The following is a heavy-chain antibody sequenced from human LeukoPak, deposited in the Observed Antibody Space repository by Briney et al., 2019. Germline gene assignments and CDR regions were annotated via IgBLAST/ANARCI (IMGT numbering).Heavy chain of an antibody. CDR1: GFTFSNYW. CDR2: IRTDGDT. Sequence: GGSLRLSCAASGFTFSNYWMHWVRQAPDKGLMWVSRIRTDGDTSYADSVRGRFTISRDNSKNTLYLQMNSLRAEDTAVYYCARGDGGSSGPCRWGQGTLVTVSS. D-gene: IGHD3-22*01. CDR3: ARGDGGSSGPCR. J-gene: IGHJ4*02. V-gene: IGHV3-74*01.